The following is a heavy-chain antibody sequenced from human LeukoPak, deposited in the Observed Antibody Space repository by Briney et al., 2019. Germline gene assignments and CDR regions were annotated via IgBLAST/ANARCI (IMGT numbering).Heavy chain of an antibody. CDR2: IFAAGNT. CDR3: AKNGPGGYYFEN. Sequence: GEPLRLSCAASGFTVSNNFMSWVRQAPGTGLEWVSMIFAAGNTYYADSVEGRFTISRDNSKNTLYLQMNSLRVEDTAVYYCAKNGPGGYYFENWGQGTLVTVSS. D-gene: IGHD3-16*01. J-gene: IGHJ4*02. CDR1: GFTVSNNF. V-gene: IGHV3-53*01.